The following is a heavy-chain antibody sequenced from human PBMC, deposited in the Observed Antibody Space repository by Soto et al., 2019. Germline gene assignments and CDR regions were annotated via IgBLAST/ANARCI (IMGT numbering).Heavy chain of an antibody. V-gene: IGHV3-23*01. D-gene: IGHD6-19*01. CDR1: GFTFNNYA. CDR2: ITGSGGGT. CDR3: AKEMVASTVADFFDY. Sequence: EVQLLESGGGLVQPGGSLRLSCTASGFTFNNYAMTWVRQAPGKGLEWVSTITGSGGGTYYADSVKGRFTISRDNSKNTLYLQMPNLRADDTAVYYCAKEMVASTVADFFDYWGQGTLVTVSS. J-gene: IGHJ4*02.